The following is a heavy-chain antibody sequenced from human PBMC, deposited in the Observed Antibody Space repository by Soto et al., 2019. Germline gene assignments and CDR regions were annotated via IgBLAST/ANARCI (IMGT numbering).Heavy chain of an antibody. J-gene: IGHJ5*02. D-gene: IGHD6-19*01. Sequence: GGSLRLSCEASGFTFSSYAMSWVRQAPGKGLEWVAVISYDGSNKYYADSVKGRFTISRDNSKNTLYLQMNSLRAEDTAVYYCAKEEKQWLVRGDWFDPWGQGTLVTVSS. V-gene: IGHV3-30*18. CDR2: ISYDGSNK. CDR3: AKEEKQWLVRGDWFDP. CDR1: GFTFSSYA.